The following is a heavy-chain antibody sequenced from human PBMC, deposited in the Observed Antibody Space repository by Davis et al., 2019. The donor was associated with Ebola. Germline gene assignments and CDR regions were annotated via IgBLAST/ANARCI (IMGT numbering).Heavy chain of an antibody. D-gene: IGHD3-3*01. CDR3: AKPIVGTYFDGFDI. CDR1: GFIFSSYV. CDR2: LGTSADT. J-gene: IGHJ3*02. Sequence: GESLKISCAASGFIFSSYVMSWVRQAPGKGLEWVSTLGTSADTYYADSVKGRFTISSDNSKNTLYLQMSSLRAEDTAVYYCAKPIVGTYFDGFDIWGQGTLVTVSS. V-gene: IGHV3-23*01.